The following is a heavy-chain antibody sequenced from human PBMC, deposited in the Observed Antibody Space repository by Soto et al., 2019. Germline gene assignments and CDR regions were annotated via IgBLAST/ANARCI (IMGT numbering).Heavy chain of an antibody. V-gene: IGHV1-69*13. CDR2: IIPIFGTA. J-gene: IGHJ6*02. D-gene: IGHD3-22*01. Sequence: SVKVSCKASGGTFSSYAISWVRQAPGQGLEWMGGIIPIFGTANYAQKFQGRVTITADESTSTAYMELSSLRSEDTAVYYCGGPYDSSGYYYSVGYYYGMDVWGQGTTVTVSS. CDR1: GGTFSSYA. CDR3: GGPYDSSGYYYSVGYYYGMDV.